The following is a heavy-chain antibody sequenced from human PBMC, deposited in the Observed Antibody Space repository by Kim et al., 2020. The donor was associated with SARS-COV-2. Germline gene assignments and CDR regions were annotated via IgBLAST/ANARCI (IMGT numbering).Heavy chain of an antibody. CDR3: ARGSYYYDSSGYSTTYYYYYGMDV. V-gene: IGHV1-69*05. CDR1: GGTFSSYA. Sequence: SVKVSCKASGGTFSSYAISWVRQAPGQGLEWMGGIIPIFGTANYAQKFQGRVTITTDESTSTAYMELRSLRSEDTAVYYCARGSYYYDSSGYSTTYYYYYGMDVWGQGTTVTVSS. J-gene: IGHJ6*02. CDR2: IIPIFGTA. D-gene: IGHD3-22*01.